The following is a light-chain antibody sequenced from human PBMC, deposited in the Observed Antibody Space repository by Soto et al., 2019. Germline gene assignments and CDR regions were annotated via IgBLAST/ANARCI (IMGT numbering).Light chain of an antibody. CDR3: QQSYSTPT. V-gene: IGKV1-39*01. J-gene: IGKJ2*01. Sequence: DIQMTQPPSSLSASVGDRVTITCRASQSISSYLNWYQQKPGKAPKLLIYAASSLQSGVPSRFRSSGSGTDFTLTISSLQPEDFATYYGQQSYSTPTFGQGTKLEIK. CDR2: AAS. CDR1: QSISSY.